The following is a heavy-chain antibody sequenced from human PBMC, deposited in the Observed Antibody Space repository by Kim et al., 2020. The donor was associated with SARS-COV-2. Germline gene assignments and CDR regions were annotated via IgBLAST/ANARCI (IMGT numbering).Heavy chain of an antibody. D-gene: IGHD3-3*01. Sequence: VKGRFTISRDNAKNSLYLQMNSLRAEDTAVYYCARGKRSGYSAYYYYMDVWGKGTTVTVSS. V-gene: IGHV3-11*06. CDR3: ARGKRSGYSAYYYYMDV. J-gene: IGHJ6*03.